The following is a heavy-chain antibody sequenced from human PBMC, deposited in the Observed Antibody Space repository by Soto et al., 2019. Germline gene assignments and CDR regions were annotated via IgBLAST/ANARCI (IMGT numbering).Heavy chain of an antibody. V-gene: IGHV1-69*02. J-gene: IGHJ6*03. CDR3: ARPSYYDFWSGYPPDYYYYMDV. CDR2: IIPILGIA. CDR1: GGTFSSYT. D-gene: IGHD3-3*01. Sequence: SVKVSFKASGGTFSSYTISWVRQAPGQGLEWMGRIIPILGIANYAQKFQGRVTITADKSTSTAYMELSSLRSEDTAVYYCARPSYYDFWSGYPPDYYYYMDVWGKGTTVTVSS.